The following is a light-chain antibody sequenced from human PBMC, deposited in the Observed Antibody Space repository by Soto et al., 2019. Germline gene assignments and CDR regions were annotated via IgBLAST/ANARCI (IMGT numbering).Light chain of an antibody. Sequence: EIVLTQSAGAVSLSPGERATLSCRASQSVSTSYLAWYQQKPGQAPRLLIYGAPSRATGIPDRFSGSGSGTDFTLTISDLEPAHSAVYYCQHYGSSPRTFGQGTKVDI. J-gene: IGKJ1*01. V-gene: IGKV3-20*01. CDR2: GAP. CDR1: QSVSTSY. CDR3: QHYGSSPRT.